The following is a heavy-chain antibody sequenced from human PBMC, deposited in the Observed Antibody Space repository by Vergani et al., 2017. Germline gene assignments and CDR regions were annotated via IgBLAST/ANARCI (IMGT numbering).Heavy chain of an antibody. CDR2: IWYDGSNK. V-gene: IGHV3-33*01. D-gene: IGHD3-9*01. J-gene: IGHJ4*02. Sequence: VQLVETGGGLIQPGGSLRLSCAASGFTFSSYGMHWVRQAPGKGLEWVAVIWYDGSNKYYADSVKGRFTISRDNSKNTLYLQMNSLRAEDTAVYYCATIKIGISTGYCFDYWGQGTLVTVSS. CDR1: GFTFSSYG. CDR3: ATIKIGISTGYCFDY.